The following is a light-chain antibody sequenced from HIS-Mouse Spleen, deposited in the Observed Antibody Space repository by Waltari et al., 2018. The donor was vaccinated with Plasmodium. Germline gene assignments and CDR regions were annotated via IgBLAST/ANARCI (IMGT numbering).Light chain of an antibody. V-gene: IGLV1-44*01. CDR1: SSNIGSNT. CDR3: AAWDDSLNGVV. J-gene: IGLJ2*01. CDR2: SNN. Sequence: QSVLTQPPSASGTPGQRVTISCSGSSSNIGSNTVNWYQQLPGTAPKLLIYSNNQRPSGVPDRFSGSKSCTSASLAISGLQSEDESDYSCAAWDDSLNGVVFGGGTKLTVL.